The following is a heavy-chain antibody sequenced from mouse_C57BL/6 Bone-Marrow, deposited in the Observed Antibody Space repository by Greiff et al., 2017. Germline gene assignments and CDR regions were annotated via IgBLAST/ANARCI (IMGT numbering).Heavy chain of an antibody. CDR1: GYTFTSYW. J-gene: IGHJ4*01. D-gene: IGHD1-1*01. CDR2: IDPNSGGT. CDR3: AREIYYYRWDAMDY. V-gene: IGHV1-72*01. Sequence: KESCKASGYTFTSYWMHWVKQRPGRGLEWIGRIDPNSGGTKYNEKFKSKATLTVDKPSSTAYMQLSSLTSEDSAVYYCAREIYYYRWDAMDYWGQGTSVTVSA.